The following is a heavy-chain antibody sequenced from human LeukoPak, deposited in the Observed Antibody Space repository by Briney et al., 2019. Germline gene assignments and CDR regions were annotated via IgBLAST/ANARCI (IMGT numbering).Heavy chain of an antibody. J-gene: IGHJ6*03. CDR1: GGSISSYY. V-gene: IGHV4-59*01. CDR2: IYYSGST. Sequence: PSETLSLTCTVSGGSISSYYWSWIRQPPGKGLEWIGYIYYSGSTNYNPSLKSRVTISVDTSKNQFSLKLSSVTAADTAVYYCARELGTNYYYMDVWGKGTTVTVSS. CDR3: ARELGTNYYYMDV.